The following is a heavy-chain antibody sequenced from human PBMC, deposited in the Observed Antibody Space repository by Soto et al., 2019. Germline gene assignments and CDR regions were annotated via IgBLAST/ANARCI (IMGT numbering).Heavy chain of an antibody. V-gene: IGHV3-33*01. CDR3: ARDLMVACGDYNYDGDFDY. D-gene: IGHD4-17*01. J-gene: IGHJ4*02. CDR2: IWYDGSNK. CDR1: GFTFSSYG. Sequence: SLRLSCAASGFTFSSYGMHWVRQAPGKGLEWVAVIWYDGSNKYYADSVKGRFTISRDNSKDTLYLQMNSLRAEDTAVYYCARDLMVACGDYNYDGDFDYWGQGTLVNVPS.